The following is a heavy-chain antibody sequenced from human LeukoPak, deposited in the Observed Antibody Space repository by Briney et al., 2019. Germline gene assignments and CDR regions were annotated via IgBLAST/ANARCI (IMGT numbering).Heavy chain of an antibody. CDR2: IYYSGST. CDR3: ARAGTMVRGVIED. D-gene: IGHD3-10*01. V-gene: IGHV4-34*01. CDR1: GGSFSGYY. Sequence: PSETLSLTCAVYGGSFSGYYWSWIRQPPGKGLEWIGYIYYSGSTYYNPSLKSRVTISVDTSKNQFSLKLSPVTAADTAVYYCARAGTMVRGVIEDWGQGTLVTVSS. J-gene: IGHJ4*02.